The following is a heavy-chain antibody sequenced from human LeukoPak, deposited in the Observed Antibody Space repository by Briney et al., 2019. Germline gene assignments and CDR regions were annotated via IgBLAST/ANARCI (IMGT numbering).Heavy chain of an antibody. D-gene: IGHD5-24*01. CDR1: GFTFSSYA. CDR3: AKGRGKDGQNLFDY. V-gene: IGHV3-30*04. CDR2: IRSDGTKT. Sequence: GRSLRLSCAASGFTFSSYAMHWVRQAPGKGLEWVTFIRSDGTKTHYADSVKGRFTISRDNSKNTLFLQIDNLRVDDTAVYYCAKGRGKDGQNLFDYWGQGTLITVSS. J-gene: IGHJ4*02.